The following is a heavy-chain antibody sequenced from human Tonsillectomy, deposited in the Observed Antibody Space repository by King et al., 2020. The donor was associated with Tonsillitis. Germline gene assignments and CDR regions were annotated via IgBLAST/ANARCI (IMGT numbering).Heavy chain of an antibody. CDR3: AKGWVEMDA. CDR1: GFTFSSCA. D-gene: IGHD5-24*01. Sequence: VQLVESGGGLVQPGGSLRLSCAASGFTFSSCAMTWVRQAPGMRLEWVSAISGSAGGTYYADSVKGRSTNARDNSKNTLYLQMNSLRAEDTAVYYCAKGWVEMDAWGQGTLVTVSS. J-gene: IGHJ4*02. V-gene: IGHV3-23*04. CDR2: ISGSAGGT.